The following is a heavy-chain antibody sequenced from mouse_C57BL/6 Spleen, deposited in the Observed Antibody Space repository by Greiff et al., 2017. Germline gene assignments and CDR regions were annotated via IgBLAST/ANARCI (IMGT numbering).Heavy chain of an antibody. D-gene: IGHD2-14*01. Sequence: EVKLMESGPGLVKPSQSLSLTCSVTGYSITSGYYWNWIRQFPGNKLEWMGYISYDGSNNYNPSLKNRISITRYTSKNQFFLKLNSVTTEDTATYYCARDRFLAMDYWGQGTSVTVSS. V-gene: IGHV3-6*01. CDR3: ARDRFLAMDY. CDR2: ISYDGSN. J-gene: IGHJ4*01. CDR1: GYSITSGYY.